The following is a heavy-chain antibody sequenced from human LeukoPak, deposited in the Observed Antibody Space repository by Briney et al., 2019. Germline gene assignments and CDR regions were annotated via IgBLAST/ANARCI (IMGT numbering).Heavy chain of an antibody. Sequence: GASVTVSCTASGYTFTSYGFSWVRQAPGQGLEWMGWISTHNGNTKYAKKLQGRVTMTTDTSTSTAHMELRSLRPDDTAVYYCARGGYYYDSSGYYTFDYWGQGTLVTVSS. CDR2: ISTHNGNT. J-gene: IGHJ4*02. D-gene: IGHD3-22*01. CDR1: GYTFTSYG. CDR3: ARGGYYYDSSGYYTFDY. V-gene: IGHV1-18*01.